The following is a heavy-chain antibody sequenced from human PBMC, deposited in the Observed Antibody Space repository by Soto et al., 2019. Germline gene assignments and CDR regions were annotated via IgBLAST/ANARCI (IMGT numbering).Heavy chain of an antibody. CDR1: GFTFSSYA. D-gene: IGHD5-12*01. Sequence: QVQLVESGGGVVQPGRSLRLSCAASGFTFSSYALHWVRQAPGKGLEWVVAISYDGSNKDYADSVKGRFTISRDNSKNTLYLQMNSLRAEDTAVYYCARGPISLTRCDYCGQGTLVTFSS. V-gene: IGHV3-30-3*01. J-gene: IGHJ4*02. CDR2: ISYDGSNK. CDR3: ARGPISLTRCDY.